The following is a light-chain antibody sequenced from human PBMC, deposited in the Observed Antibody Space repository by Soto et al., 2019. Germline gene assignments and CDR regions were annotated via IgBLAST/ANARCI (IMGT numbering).Light chain of an antibody. J-gene: IGKJ5*01. CDR2: DAS. V-gene: IGKV1-33*01. CDR3: QQYSNLIT. Sequence: INMTHSPSAVSASEGASVTITCQASQDVSNYLNWYQQKLGKAPKLLIYDASNLETGVPSRFSGSGSGTYFSFTISSLQPEDFATYYCQQYSNLITFGQGTRLAI. CDR1: QDVSNY.